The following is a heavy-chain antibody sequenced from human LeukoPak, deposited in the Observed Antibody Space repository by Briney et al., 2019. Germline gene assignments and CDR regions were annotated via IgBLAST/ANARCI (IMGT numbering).Heavy chain of an antibody. Sequence: GGSLRLSYAASGFTFSSYAMSWVRQAPGKGLEWVSAISGSGGSTYYADSVKGRFTISRDNSKNTLYLQMNSLRAEDTAVYYCAKDHYYGSVNDAFDIWGQGTMVTVSS. D-gene: IGHD3-10*01. CDR2: ISGSGGST. J-gene: IGHJ3*02. V-gene: IGHV3-23*01. CDR3: AKDHYYGSVNDAFDI. CDR1: GFTFSSYA.